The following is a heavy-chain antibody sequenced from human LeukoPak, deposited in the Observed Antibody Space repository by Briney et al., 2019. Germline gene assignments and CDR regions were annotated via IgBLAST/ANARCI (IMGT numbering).Heavy chain of an antibody. D-gene: IGHD6-13*01. CDR3: ARVWSPPYTSSWPYYFDY. Sequence: GGSLRLSCVVSGFPFSSYEMNWVRQAPGKGLEWLSYISSSGSTIYYAESVKGRFTISRDNAKNSLYLQMNSLRAEDTAVYYCARVWSPPYTSSWPYYFDYWGQGTLVTVSS. V-gene: IGHV3-48*03. J-gene: IGHJ4*02. CDR1: GFPFSSYE. CDR2: ISSSGSTI.